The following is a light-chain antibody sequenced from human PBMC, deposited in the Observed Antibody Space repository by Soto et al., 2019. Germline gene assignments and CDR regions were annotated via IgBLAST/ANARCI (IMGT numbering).Light chain of an antibody. CDR2: GAS. Sequence: EIVLTQSPGTLSLSPGERATLSCRAIQSVSSIYLAWYQQKPGQAPRLLIYGASSRATGIPDRFSGSGSGTDFTLTISRLEPEDVAVYYCQQYGSSPPITFGQGTRLEIK. CDR1: QSVSSIY. CDR3: QQYGSSPPIT. V-gene: IGKV3-20*01. J-gene: IGKJ5*01.